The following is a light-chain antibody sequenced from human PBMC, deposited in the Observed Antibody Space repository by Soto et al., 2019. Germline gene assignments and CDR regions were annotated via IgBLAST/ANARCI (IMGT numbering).Light chain of an antibody. V-gene: IGKV2-28*01. Sequence: DIVMTQSPLSLPVTPGEPASISCRSSQSLLHGNGYNYLDWYLQKPGQSPQHLIYLGSNRAYGVRDSLSCSGSCTDFTPKISGVEAEDVGVYYCKLALQTPLTFGGGTKVEIK. J-gene: IGKJ4*01. CDR3: KLALQTPLT. CDR1: QSLLHGNGYNY. CDR2: LGS.